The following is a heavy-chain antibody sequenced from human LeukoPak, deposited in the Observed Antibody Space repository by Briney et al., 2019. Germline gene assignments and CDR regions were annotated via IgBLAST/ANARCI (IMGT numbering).Heavy chain of an antibody. J-gene: IGHJ4*02. D-gene: IGHD2-15*01. CDR1: GYTFTSYG. CDR3: ARDSVCSGGSCYSHYFDY. CDR2: ISAYNGNT. V-gene: IGHV1-18*04. Sequence: ASVKLSCKASGYTFTSYGISWVRQSPRQGLEWMGWISAYNGNTNYAQKLQGRVTMTTDTSTSTAYMELRSLRSDDTAVYYCARDSVCSGGSCYSHYFDYWGQGTLVTVSS.